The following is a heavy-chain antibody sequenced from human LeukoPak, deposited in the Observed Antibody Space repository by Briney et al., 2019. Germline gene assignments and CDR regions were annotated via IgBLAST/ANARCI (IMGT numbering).Heavy chain of an antibody. CDR1: GFTFSDYY. CDR2: MYHSGTT. V-gene: IGHV4-38-2*01. CDR3: ARRGDFWSVYPEY. J-gene: IGHJ4*02. D-gene: IGHD3-3*01. Sequence: GSLRLSCAASGFTFSDYYMSWIRQPPGKGLEWMGSMYHSGTTIYNPSLKSGVTISVDTYKNQFFLELIAVIAADTAVFYCARRGDFWSVYPEYWGQGTLGTVSS.